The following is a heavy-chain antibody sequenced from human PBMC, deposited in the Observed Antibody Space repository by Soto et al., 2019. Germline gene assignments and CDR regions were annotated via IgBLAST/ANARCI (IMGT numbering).Heavy chain of an antibody. CDR2: ISAYNGNT. J-gene: IGHJ3*02. D-gene: IGHD2-2*01. Sequence: ASVKVSCKASGYTFASYGISWVRQAPGQGLEWMGWISAYNGNTNYVQNLQGRVTMTTDTSTSTAYMEVRSLRSDDTAVYYCAREDEVVPAQYLGVFDIGGKGKRVPVSS. CDR1: GYTFASYG. CDR3: AREDEVVPAQYLGVFDI. V-gene: IGHV1-18*01.